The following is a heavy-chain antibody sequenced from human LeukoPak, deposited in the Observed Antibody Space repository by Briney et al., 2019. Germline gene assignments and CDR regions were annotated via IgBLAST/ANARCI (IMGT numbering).Heavy chain of an antibody. D-gene: IGHD4-17*01. CDR3: ARDRYGDYPLGAFDI. J-gene: IGHJ3*02. V-gene: IGHV3-30*02. CDR2: IRYDGNNK. Sequence: GGSLRLSCGASGFTFSNYGMLWVRQAPGKGLDWVAFIRYDGNNKLYADSVKGRFTISRDNSKNALYLHINSLRAEDTAVYYCARDRYGDYPLGAFDIWGQGTMVTVSS. CDR1: GFTFSNYG.